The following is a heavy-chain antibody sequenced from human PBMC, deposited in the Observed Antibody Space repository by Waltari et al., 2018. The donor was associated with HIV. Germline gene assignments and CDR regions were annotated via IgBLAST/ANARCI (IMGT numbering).Heavy chain of an antibody. Sequence: VEVVESGGGVVQPGGSVRLSCAASGFTFSSFGMHWLRQAPGKWLEWVAVIWYDGTNKYYGDSVKGRFTISRDNSKDMVYLQMDSLRVEDTGVYYCARDRRSTVIGPDYWGQGTVVVVSS. V-gene: IGHV3-33*01. J-gene: IGHJ4*02. D-gene: IGHD4-17*01. CDR2: IWYDGTNK. CDR3: ARDRRSTVIGPDY. CDR1: GFTFSSFG.